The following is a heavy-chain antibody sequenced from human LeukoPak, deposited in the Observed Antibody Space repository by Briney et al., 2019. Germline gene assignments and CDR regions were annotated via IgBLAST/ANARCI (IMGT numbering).Heavy chain of an antibody. V-gene: IGHV3-9*01. D-gene: IGHD2/OR15-2a*01. CDR3: AKDINYLYDAFDI. CDR2: ISWNSGSI. J-gene: IGHJ3*02. Sequence: GRSLRLSCAASGFTFDDYAMHWVRQAPGKGLEWVSSISWNSGSIGCADSVKGRFTISRDNAKNSLYLQMNSLRAEDTALYYCAKDINYLYDAFDIWGQGTMVTVSS. CDR1: GFTFDDYA.